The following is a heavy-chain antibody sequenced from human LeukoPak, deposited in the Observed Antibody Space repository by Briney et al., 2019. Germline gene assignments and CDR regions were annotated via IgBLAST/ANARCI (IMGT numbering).Heavy chain of an antibody. V-gene: IGHV4-34*01. J-gene: IGHJ4*02. CDR3: ARGPWGSGHHPLDY. CDR1: GGSFSGYY. Sequence: PSETLSLTCAVYGGSFSGYYWSWIRQPPGKGLEWIGEINHSGSTNYNPSLKSRVTISVDTSKNQFSLKLSSVTAADTAVYYCARGPWGSGHHPLDYWGQGTLVTVSS. D-gene: IGHD3-16*01. CDR2: INHSGST.